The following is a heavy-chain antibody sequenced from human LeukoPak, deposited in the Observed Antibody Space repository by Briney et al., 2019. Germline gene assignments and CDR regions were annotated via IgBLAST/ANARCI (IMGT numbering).Heavy chain of an antibody. Sequence: GASVKVSCKASGGTFSSYAISWVRQAPGQGLEWIGGIIPIFGTANYAQKFQGRVTITADESTSTAYMELSSLRSEDTALYYCAKGAYDILTGYLFDYWGQGTLVTVSS. J-gene: IGHJ4*02. D-gene: IGHD3-9*01. V-gene: IGHV1-69*13. CDR1: GGTFSSYA. CDR2: IIPIFGTA. CDR3: AKGAYDILTGYLFDY.